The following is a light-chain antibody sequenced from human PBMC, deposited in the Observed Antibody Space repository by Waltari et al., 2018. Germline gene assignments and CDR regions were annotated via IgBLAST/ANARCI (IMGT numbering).Light chain of an antibody. J-gene: IGKJ1*01. CDR1: ESISKY. V-gene: IGKV3-20*01. CDR2: AAS. Sequence: DIVLTQSPGTLSLSPGERATLSCRASESISKYLAWYQQRPGQAPRLLIYAASNRATGFPDRFSGSGSGTYFSLTISRLERDDFAVYYCQMYVRLPVTFGQGTKVEIK. CDR3: QMYVRLPVT.